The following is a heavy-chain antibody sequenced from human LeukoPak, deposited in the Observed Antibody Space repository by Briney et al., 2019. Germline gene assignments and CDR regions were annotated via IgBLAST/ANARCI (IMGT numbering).Heavy chain of an antibody. CDR2: IYYTGST. CDR3: ATDLAARTGPVDY. Sequence: SQTLSLTCSVSGGSIGSGSYYWSWIRQHPGKGLEWIGYIYYTGSTYYNPSLKSRVTISIDKSKNHFSLKLASVTAADTAVYYCATDLAARTGPVDYWGQGTLVTVSS. V-gene: IGHV4-31*03. CDR1: GGSIGSGSYY. D-gene: IGHD6-6*01. J-gene: IGHJ4*02.